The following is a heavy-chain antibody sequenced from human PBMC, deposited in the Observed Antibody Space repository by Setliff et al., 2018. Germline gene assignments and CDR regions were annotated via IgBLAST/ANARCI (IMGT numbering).Heavy chain of an antibody. J-gene: IGHJ4*02. Sequence: GGSLRLSCAASGFTFNDNWMYWVRQAPGKGLVCVSRINTDGSTINYADSVMGRFTISRDNAKSTLYLQMNSLRAEDTALYFCARSKVATTDHWGQGTLVTAPQ. CDR2: INTDGSTI. V-gene: IGHV3-74*01. CDR3: ARSKVATTDH. CDR1: GFTFNDNW. D-gene: IGHD1-7*01.